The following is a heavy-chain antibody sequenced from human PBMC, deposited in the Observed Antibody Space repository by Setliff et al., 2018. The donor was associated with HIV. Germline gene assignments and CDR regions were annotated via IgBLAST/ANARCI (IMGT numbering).Heavy chain of an antibody. CDR3: ARVAKDSSFFSASGPTYFDP. CDR1: GGSMRNFY. D-gene: IGHD3-10*01. Sequence: SETLSLTCTVSGGSMRNFYWSWIRQAPGGRPQWLGHIHYSGIVNYSPSLSSRLTISAQTSKNQFSLTLKSVTAADTALYFCARVAKDSSFFSASGPTYFDPWGHGILVTVSS. CDR2: IHYSGIV. V-gene: IGHV4-59*01. J-gene: IGHJ5*02.